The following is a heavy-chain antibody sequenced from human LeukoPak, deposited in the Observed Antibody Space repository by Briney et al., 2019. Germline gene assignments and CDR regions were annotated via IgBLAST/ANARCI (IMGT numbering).Heavy chain of an antibody. J-gene: IGHJ4*02. D-gene: IGHD5-24*01. Sequence: GGSLRLSCVASEFTFSNHAMNWVRQAPGKGLEWVAVISHDERTKYYADSMKGRITISRDNSKNTVFLQMNNLRTEDTAVYFCARPSPPGDGYNPPDYWGQGTLVTVSS. CDR2: ISHDERTK. CDR3: ARPSPPGDGYNPPDY. CDR1: EFTFSNHA. V-gene: IGHV3-30*04.